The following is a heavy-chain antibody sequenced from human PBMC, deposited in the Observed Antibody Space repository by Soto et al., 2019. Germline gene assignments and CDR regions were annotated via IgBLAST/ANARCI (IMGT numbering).Heavy chain of an antibody. CDR1: GGSFSGYY. CDR3: ARRVYDYIWGSYRYTGEYYMDV. Sequence: SETLSLTCAVYGGSFSGYYWSWIRQPPGKGLEWIGEINHSGSTNYNPSLKSRVTISVDTSKNQFSLKLSSVTAADTAVYYCARRVYDYIWGSYRYTGEYYMDVWGKGTTVTVSS. CDR2: INHSGST. V-gene: IGHV4-34*01. D-gene: IGHD3-16*02. J-gene: IGHJ6*03.